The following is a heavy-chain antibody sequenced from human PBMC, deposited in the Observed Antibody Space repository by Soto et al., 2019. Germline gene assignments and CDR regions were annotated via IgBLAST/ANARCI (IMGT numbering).Heavy chain of an antibody. D-gene: IGHD1-26*01. J-gene: IGHJ6*02. CDR3: ARGYRENNCYAMDG. V-gene: IGHV1-69*01. Sequence: QVQLVQSGAEVKMPGSSVRVSCTASGGSFSKYGISWVRQAPGQGLEWMGGIIPMFGIGNYAEKFLGRVTITADESTSTSHMEQSSPRSEDTAVYFCARGYRENNCYAMDGWGQGTTVTVSS. CDR2: IIPMFGIG. CDR1: GGSFSKYG.